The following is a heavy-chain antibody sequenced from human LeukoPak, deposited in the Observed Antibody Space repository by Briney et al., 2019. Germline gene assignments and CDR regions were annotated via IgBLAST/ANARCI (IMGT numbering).Heavy chain of an antibody. Sequence: ASVKVSCKASGYTFTGHYMHWVRQAPGQGLEWMGWINPNSGGTNYAQKFQGRVTMTRDTSISTAYMELSRLRSDDTAVYYCAKGWFGELSPLYFDYWGQGTLVTVSS. CDR3: AKGWFGELSPLYFDY. D-gene: IGHD3-10*01. J-gene: IGHJ4*02. CDR2: INPNSGGT. CDR1: GYTFTGHY. V-gene: IGHV1-2*02.